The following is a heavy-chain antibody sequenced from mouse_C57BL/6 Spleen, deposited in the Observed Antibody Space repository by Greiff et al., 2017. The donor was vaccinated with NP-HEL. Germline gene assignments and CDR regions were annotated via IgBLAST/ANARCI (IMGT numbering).Heavy chain of an antibody. CDR2: INPSTGGT. J-gene: IGHJ4*01. V-gene: IGHV1-42*01. CDR3: ARGYYAMDY. Sequence: LVEPGASVKISCKASGYSFTGYYMNWVKQSPEKSLEWIGEINPSTGGTTYNQKFKAKATLTVDKSSSTAYMQLKSLTSEDSAVYYCARGYYAMDYWGQGTSVTVSS. CDR1: GYSFTGYY.